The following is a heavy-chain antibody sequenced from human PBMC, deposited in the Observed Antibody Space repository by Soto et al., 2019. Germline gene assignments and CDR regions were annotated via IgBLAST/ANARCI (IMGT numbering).Heavy chain of an antibody. Sequence: ESLKISCKGSGYSFTSYWIGWVRQMPGKGLEWMGIIYPGDSDTRYSPSFQGQVTISADKSISTAYLQWSSLKASDTAMYYCARLTYYYDSSGYFGPPTWFDPWGQGTLVTVSS. D-gene: IGHD3-22*01. V-gene: IGHV5-51*01. J-gene: IGHJ5*02. CDR3: ARLTYYYDSSGYFGPPTWFDP. CDR1: GYSFTSYW. CDR2: IYPGDSDT.